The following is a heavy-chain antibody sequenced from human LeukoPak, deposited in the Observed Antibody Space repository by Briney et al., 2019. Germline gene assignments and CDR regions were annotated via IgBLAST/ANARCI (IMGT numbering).Heavy chain of an antibody. D-gene: IGHD1-26*01. CDR1: GFTFSNYE. J-gene: IGHJ4*02. CDR3: AREKREVPTKYFDY. V-gene: IGHV3-48*03. CDR2: INTGGSTT. Sequence: GGSLRLSCAASGFTFSNYEMSWVRQAPGKGLEWVSYINTGGSTTYYADSVKGRFTISRDNAKNSLYLQMNRLRAEDTAVYYCAREKREVPTKYFDYWGQGTLVTVSS.